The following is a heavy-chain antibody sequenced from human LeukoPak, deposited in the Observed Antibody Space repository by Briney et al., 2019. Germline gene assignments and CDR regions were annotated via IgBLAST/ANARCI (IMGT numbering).Heavy chain of an antibody. CDR3: ARGNSPVVLNHWFDP. J-gene: IGHJ5*02. D-gene: IGHD2-2*01. Sequence: PGGSLRPSCAASGFTFSSYSINWVRQAPGKGLEWVSSISSSSSYIYYADSGKGRFTISRDNAKNSLYLQMNSLRAEDTAVYYCARGNSPVVLNHWFDPWGQGTLVTVSS. CDR2: ISSSSSYI. V-gene: IGHV3-21*01. CDR1: GFTFSSYS.